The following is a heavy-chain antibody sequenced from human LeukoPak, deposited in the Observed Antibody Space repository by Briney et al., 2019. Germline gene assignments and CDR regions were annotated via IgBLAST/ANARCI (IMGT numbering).Heavy chain of an antibody. Sequence: ASVKVSCKASGYSFSDYFIHWVRQFPRQGLQWMGWINPKSGATNYAPRFQGRVSVTSDTSINTVYMEPRSLASDDTAVYYCTGDWKYDSESTSYRDYWGQGTLITVSS. CDR2: INPKSGAT. V-gene: IGHV1-2*02. CDR1: GYSFSDYF. J-gene: IGHJ4*02. D-gene: IGHD2-2*01. CDR3: TGDWKYDSESTSYRDY.